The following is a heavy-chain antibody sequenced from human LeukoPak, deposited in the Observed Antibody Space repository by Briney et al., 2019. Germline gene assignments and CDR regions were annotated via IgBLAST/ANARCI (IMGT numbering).Heavy chain of an antibody. CDR2: IYSGGST. V-gene: IGHV3-66*01. D-gene: IGHD3-22*01. J-gene: IGHJ3*02. CDR3: AKAYYDSSGYPNDAFDI. CDR1: GFTVSSNY. Sequence: GGSLRLSCAASGFTVSSNYMSWVRQAPGKGLEWVSIIYSGGSTYYADSVKGRFTISRDNSKNTLYLQMNSLRAEDTAVYYCAKAYYDSSGYPNDAFDIWGQGTMVTVSS.